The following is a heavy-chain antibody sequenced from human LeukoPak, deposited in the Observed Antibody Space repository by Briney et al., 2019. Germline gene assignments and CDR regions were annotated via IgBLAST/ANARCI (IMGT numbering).Heavy chain of an antibody. CDR2: ISNRGGST. J-gene: IGHJ4*02. V-gene: IGHV3-23*01. CDR1: GFTFSSYA. CDR3: AKDRVDGYDSSFDY. D-gene: IGHD5-12*01. Sequence: GGSLRLSCAASGFTFSSYAMSWVRQAPGKGLEWVSIISNRGGSTYYADSVKGRFTISRDNSKNTLYLQMNSLRAEDTAVYYCAKDRVDGYDSSFDYWGQGTLVTVSS.